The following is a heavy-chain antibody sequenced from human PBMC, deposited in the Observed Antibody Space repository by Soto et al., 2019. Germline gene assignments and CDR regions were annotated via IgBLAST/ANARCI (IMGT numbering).Heavy chain of an antibody. CDR2: IYCSGST. Sequence: SETLSLTCTVSGGSISSGGYYWSWIRQHPGKGLEWIGYIYCSGSTYYNPSLKSRVTISVDTSQNQFSLKLSSVTAADTAVYYCARAGNYDVLSGRMYYFDSWGQGPPVTVSS. CDR3: ARAGNYDVLSGRMYYFDS. D-gene: IGHD3-3*01. CDR1: GGSISSGGYY. V-gene: IGHV4-31*03. J-gene: IGHJ4*02.